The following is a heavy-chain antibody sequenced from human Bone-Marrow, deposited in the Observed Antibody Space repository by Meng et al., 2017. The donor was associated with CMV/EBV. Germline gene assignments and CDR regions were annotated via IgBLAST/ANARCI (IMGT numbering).Heavy chain of an antibody. Sequence: SVKVSCKASGYTFTYRYLHWVRQAPGQALEWMGWITPFNGNTNYAQKFQDRVTITRDRSMSTAYMELSSLRSEDTAMYYCATSCRITIFEVVISSDYYGMDVWGQGTTVTVSS. CDR2: ITPFNGNT. CDR3: ATSCRITIFEVVISSDYYGMDV. J-gene: IGHJ6*02. D-gene: IGHD3-3*01. CDR1: GYTFTYRY. V-gene: IGHV1-45*02.